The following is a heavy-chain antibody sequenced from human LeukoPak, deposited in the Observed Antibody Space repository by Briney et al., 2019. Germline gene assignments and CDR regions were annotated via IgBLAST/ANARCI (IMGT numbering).Heavy chain of an antibody. CDR1: GFTFSSYC. Sequence: GGSLRLSCAASGFTFSSYCMNWVRQAPGKGLEWVSFISTSSSYIHYADSVKGRFTTSRDNARNSLYLQMNSLRAEDTAVYYCARGQRRHIDMAPSFDYWGQGTLVTVSS. CDR3: ARGQRRHIDMAPSFDY. J-gene: IGHJ4*02. V-gene: IGHV3-21*01. CDR2: ISTSSSYI. D-gene: IGHD5-24*01.